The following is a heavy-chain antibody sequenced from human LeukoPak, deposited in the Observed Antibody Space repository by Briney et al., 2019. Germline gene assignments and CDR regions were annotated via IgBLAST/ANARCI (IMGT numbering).Heavy chain of an antibody. CDR3: ARSIPTFGTAVAGYHFFDY. V-gene: IGHV4-59*08. CDR1: GGSIRSYY. CDR2: VYHSGST. J-gene: IGHJ4*02. Sequence: SETLSLTCIVSGGSIRSYYWSWIRQSPGKGLEWIGNVYHSGSTNYNPSLKSRVTISVDTSENQFSLRLSSVTAADTAMYYCARSIPTFGTAVAGYHFFDYWGQGTLVTVSS. D-gene: IGHD6-19*01.